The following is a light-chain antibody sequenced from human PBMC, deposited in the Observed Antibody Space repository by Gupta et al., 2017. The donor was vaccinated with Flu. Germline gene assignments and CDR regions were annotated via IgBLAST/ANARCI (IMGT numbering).Light chain of an antibody. J-gene: IGLJ1*01. Sequence: GGDEIGSKNVHWYQQKPGQAPVLVIYRDSSRPSGITERFSGSNSGNTATLTIRRAQAGDEADYYCQVWDSSTPSVFGTGTKVTV. CDR3: QVWDSSTPSV. CDR1: EIGSKN. CDR2: RDS. V-gene: IGLV3-9*01.